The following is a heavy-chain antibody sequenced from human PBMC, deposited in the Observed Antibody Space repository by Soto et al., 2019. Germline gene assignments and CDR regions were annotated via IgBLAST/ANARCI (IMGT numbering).Heavy chain of an antibody. CDR3: ASGQAAYKVRY. V-gene: IGHV4-31*03. Sequence: QVQLQESGPGLVKPSQTLSLTCTVSGGSISSGGTGSYWTWIRQLPGKGLEWIGSIYYTGNTYYRPSLKTRPTISIDTSETQFSLKLTFVLAADPAVYFCASGQAAYKVRYWGQGTLVTVSS. CDR2: IYYTGNT. J-gene: IGHJ4*02. CDR1: GGSISSGGTGSY. D-gene: IGHD1-1*01.